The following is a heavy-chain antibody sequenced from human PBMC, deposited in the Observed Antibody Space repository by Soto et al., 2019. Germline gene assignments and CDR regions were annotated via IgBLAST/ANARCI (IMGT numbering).Heavy chain of an antibody. CDR2: IYDSGSS. J-gene: IGHJ4*02. Sequence: PSETLSLTCTVSGASISSGDYFWSWIRQSPGKGLEWIGYIYDSGSSYYNPSPKSRVTMSVDTSKNQFSLKLRSVTAADTAVYYCGREQGYIPGAKYLLYWCQGTLVAVSS. V-gene: IGHV4-30-4*01. CDR3: GREQGYIPGAKYLLY. CDR1: GASISSGDYF. D-gene: IGHD5-12*01.